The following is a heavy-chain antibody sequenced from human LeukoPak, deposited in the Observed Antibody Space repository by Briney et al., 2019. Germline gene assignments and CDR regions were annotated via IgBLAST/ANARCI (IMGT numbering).Heavy chain of an antibody. CDR2: ISYDGSNK. CDR3: AKVRSAAAYYMDV. V-gene: IGHV3-30*18. Sequence: GGSLRLSCAASGFTFSSYGMHWVRQAPGKGLEWVAVISYDGSNKYYADSVKGRFTISRDNSKNTLYLQMNSLRAEDTAVYYCAKVRSAAAYYMDVWGKGTTVTVSS. CDR1: GFTFSSYG. D-gene: IGHD6-13*01. J-gene: IGHJ6*03.